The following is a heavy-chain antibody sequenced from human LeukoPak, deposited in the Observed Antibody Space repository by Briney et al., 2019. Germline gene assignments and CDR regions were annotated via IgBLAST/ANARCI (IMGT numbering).Heavy chain of an antibody. D-gene: IGHD2-15*01. J-gene: IGHJ3*02. CDR2: IYSGGST. V-gene: IGHV3-53*01. Sequence: GGSLRLSCAASGFTVSSNYMSWVRQAPGKGLEWVSVIYSGGSTYYADSVKGRFTISRDNSKNTLYLQMNSLRVEDTAVYYCAREIYCSASSCTGGVFDIWGRGTMVTVSS. CDR1: GFTVSSNY. CDR3: AREIYCSASSCTGGVFDI.